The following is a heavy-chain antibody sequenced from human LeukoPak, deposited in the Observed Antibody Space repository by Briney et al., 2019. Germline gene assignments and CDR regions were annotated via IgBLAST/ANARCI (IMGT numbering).Heavy chain of an antibody. CDR1: GGSLSGYY. V-gene: IGHV3-48*01. D-gene: IGHD3-10*01. CDR2: ISSSSSTI. J-gene: IGHJ4*02. Sequence: SSETLSLTCAVFGGSLSGYYWTWIRQPPGKGLEWVSYISSSSSTIYYADSVKGRFTISRDNAKNSLYLQMNSLRAEDTAVYYCARSPRGIYFDYWGQGTLVTVSS. CDR3: ARSPRGIYFDY.